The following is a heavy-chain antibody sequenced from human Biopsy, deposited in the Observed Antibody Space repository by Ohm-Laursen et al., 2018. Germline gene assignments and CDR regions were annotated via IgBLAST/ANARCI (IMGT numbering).Heavy chain of an antibody. D-gene: IGHD1-14*01. V-gene: IGHV3-48*04. CDR1: EFTFCGYS. CDR2: INVYSYKK. CDR3: ARSPGRDRMDV. J-gene: IGHJ6*02. Sequence: SLRLSCSASEFTFCGYSMNWVCQAPGRGLEWVSYINVYSYKKYYADSVKGRFIVSRDNDKNSLYLQMNSLRAEDTAVYHCARSPGRDRMDVWGQGTTVIVSS.